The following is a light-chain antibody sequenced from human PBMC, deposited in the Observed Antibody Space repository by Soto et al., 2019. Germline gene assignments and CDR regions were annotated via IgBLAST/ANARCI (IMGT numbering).Light chain of an antibody. CDR2: AAS. CDR1: QGINNY. J-gene: IGKJ1*01. CDR3: QKYNSVPRT. V-gene: IGKV1-27*01. Sequence: DIRMTQSPPSLSASVGDKITITCRASQGINNYLAWYQQKPGEVPKLLIYAASTLQSGVSSRFSGSGSGTVCTLTINSLQPEDVGSYYCQKYNSVPRTFGQGTKMEIK.